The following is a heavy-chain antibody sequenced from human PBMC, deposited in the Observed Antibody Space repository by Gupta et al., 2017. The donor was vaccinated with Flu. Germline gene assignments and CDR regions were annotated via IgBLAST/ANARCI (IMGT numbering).Heavy chain of an antibody. V-gene: IGHV3-30*18. CDR1: GFTFSSFG. CDR3: AKSYSGSYYGSDMDY. D-gene: IGHD1-26*01. Sequence: QVQLVESGGGAVQSAGSLRLSCAASGFTFSSFGMHWVRQASGKGLEWVAVISYDGSDQYYANSVKGRFTISRDNSKDTVYLQMNSLRPEDTAIYYCAKSYSGSYYGSDMDYWGQGALVTVSS. CDR2: ISYDGSDQ. J-gene: IGHJ4*02.